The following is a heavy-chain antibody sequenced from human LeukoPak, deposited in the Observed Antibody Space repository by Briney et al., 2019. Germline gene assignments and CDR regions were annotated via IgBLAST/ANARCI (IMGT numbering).Heavy chain of an antibody. V-gene: IGHV4-39*07. CDR3: ARVLGEQLDAFDI. J-gene: IGHJ3*02. Sequence: SETLSLTCTVSGGSISSSSYYWGWIRQPPGKGLEWIGSIYYSGSTYYNPSLKSRVTISVDTSKNQFSLKLNSVTAADTAVYYCARVLGEQLDAFDIWGQGTMVTVSS. CDR1: GGSISSSSYY. D-gene: IGHD3-16*01. CDR2: IYYSGST.